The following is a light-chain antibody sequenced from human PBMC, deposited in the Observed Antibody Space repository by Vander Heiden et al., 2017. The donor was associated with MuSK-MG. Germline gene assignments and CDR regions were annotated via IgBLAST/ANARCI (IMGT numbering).Light chain of an antibody. CDR1: HSVSSN. CDR2: GAS. V-gene: IGKV3-15*01. CDR3: QQENNGHPKYT. J-gene: IGKJ2*01. Sequence: EIVMTPSPSTLSVSPGERATISCRASHSVSSNLAWYQQPPGQAPGLLIYGASTRAMGSEARFSGSGDGTEVNLTIISRQSEDLEVYSCQQENNGHPKYTFGQGTKLEIK.